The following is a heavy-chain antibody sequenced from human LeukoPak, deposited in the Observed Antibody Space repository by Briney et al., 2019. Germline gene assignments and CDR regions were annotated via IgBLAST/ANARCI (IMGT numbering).Heavy chain of an antibody. J-gene: IGHJ6*02. CDR1: GYTFTSYA. D-gene: IGHD2-2*01. CDR3: ARGLGYCSSTSCYGYYGMDV. V-gene: IGHV1-3*01. CDR2: INAGNGNT. Sequence: ASVKVSFKASGYTFTSYAMHWVRQAPGQRLEWMGWINAGNGNTKYSQKFQGRVTITADESTSTAYMELSSLRSEDTAVYYCARGLGYCSSTSCYGYYGMDVWGQGTTVTVSS.